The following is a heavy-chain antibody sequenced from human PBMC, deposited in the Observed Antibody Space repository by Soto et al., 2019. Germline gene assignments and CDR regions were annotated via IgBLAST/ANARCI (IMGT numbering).Heavy chain of an antibody. Sequence: ASVKVSCKASDYTFTSYGISWVRQAPGQGLEWMGWISAYNGNTNYAQKLQGRVTMTTDTSTTTAYMELRSLRSDDTAVYYCARDVVYYGSGSYYAFDIWGQGTMVTVSS. J-gene: IGHJ3*02. CDR1: DYTFTSYG. CDR3: ARDVVYYGSGSYYAFDI. V-gene: IGHV1-18*01. D-gene: IGHD3-10*01. CDR2: ISAYNGNT.